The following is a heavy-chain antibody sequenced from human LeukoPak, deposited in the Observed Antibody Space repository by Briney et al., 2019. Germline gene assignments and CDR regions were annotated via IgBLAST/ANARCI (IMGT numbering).Heavy chain of an antibody. CDR3: ARAYYYGSGSYYS. J-gene: IGHJ4*02. Sequence: PGGSLRLSCAASGFTFSSYWMSWVRQAPGKGLEWVANIKQDGSEKYYVDSVKGRFTISRDNAKNSLYLQMNSLRAEDTAMYYCARAYYYGSGSYYSWGQGTLVTVSS. D-gene: IGHD3-10*01. V-gene: IGHV3-7*01. CDR1: GFTFSSYW. CDR2: IKQDGSEK.